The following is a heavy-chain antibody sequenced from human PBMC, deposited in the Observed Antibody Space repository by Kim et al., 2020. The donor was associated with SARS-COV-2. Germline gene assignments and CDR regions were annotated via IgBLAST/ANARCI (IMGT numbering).Heavy chain of an antibody. CDR2: IYHSGST. V-gene: IGHV4-30-2*01. J-gene: IGHJ3*02. CDR3: ARGSPLEWFRAFDI. CDR1: GGSISSGGYS. Sequence: SETLSLTCAVSGGSISSGGYSWSWIRQPPGKGLEWIGYIYHSGSTYYNPSLKSRVTISVDRSKNQFSLKLSSVTAADTAVYYCARGSPLEWFRAFDIWGQGTMVTVSS. D-gene: IGHD3-3*01.